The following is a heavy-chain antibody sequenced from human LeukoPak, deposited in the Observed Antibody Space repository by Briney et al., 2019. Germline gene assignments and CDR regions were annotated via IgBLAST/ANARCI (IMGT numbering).Heavy chain of an antibody. CDR1: GLAFSSST. D-gene: IGHD2-15*01. CDR2: ISGSGAAT. V-gene: IGHV3-23*01. CDR3: AKNSGGTCYSHLDY. J-gene: IGHJ4*02. Sequence: PGGSLRLSCAASGLAFSSSTMSWVRQAPGKGLECVSIISGSGAATYYTDSVTGRFTISRDNSKNTLYLQMNSLRAEDTAVYYCAKNSGGTCYSHLDYWGQGTLVTVSS.